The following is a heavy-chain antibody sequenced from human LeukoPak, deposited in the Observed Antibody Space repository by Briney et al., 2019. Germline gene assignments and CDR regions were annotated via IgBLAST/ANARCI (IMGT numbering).Heavy chain of an antibody. D-gene: IGHD3-22*01. CDR3: AKEVGYDSSDYLVY. CDR1: GFTFIKYA. V-gene: IGHV3-23*01. Sequence: GGSLRLSCAVSGFTFIKYAMSWVRQAPEKGLEWVSAISGSGDSTYYADSVKGRFTISRDNSKNTLYLQMNSLRVEDTALYYCAKEVGYDSSDYLVYWGQGTLVTVSS. CDR2: ISGSGDST. J-gene: IGHJ4*02.